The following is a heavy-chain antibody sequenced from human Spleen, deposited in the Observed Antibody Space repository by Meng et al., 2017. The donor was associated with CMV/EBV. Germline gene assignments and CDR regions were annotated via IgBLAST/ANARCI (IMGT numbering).Heavy chain of an antibody. V-gene: IGHV4-34*01. CDR1: GGSFTGYY. J-gene: IGHJ4*02. Sequence: SVTCAVYGGSFTGYYWSWIRQPTGKGLEWIGEIDDSGNTNYNPSLESRVSLSLDMSNNQFSLRLTSVTAADTSVYFCARAFHYNLLHWGQGTLVTVSS. CDR2: IDDSGNT. D-gene: IGHD3-9*01. CDR3: ARAFHYNLLH.